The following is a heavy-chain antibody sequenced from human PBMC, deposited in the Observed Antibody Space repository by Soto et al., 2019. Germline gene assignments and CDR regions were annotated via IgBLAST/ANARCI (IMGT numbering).Heavy chain of an antibody. J-gene: IGHJ4*02. Sequence: QLQLQESGSGLVKPSQTLSLTCAVSGGSISSGGYSWSWIRQPPGKGLEWIGYIYLSGSTYYNPSLKSRVTISVDRSKNQFSLKLSSVTAADTAVYYCASRRDGYNYYGYWGQGTLVTVSS. CDR1: GGSISSGGYS. CDR2: IYLSGST. CDR3: ASRRDGYNYYGY. V-gene: IGHV4-30-2*01. D-gene: IGHD5-12*01.